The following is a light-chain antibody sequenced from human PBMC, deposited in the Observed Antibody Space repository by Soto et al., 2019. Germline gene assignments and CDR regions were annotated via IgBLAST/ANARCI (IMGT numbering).Light chain of an antibody. Sequence: DIQITQSPSSLSASIGGRVAITCRASQAISNSLAWYQQKPGKPHQLLIYAASTLQSGVQSRFSGSGSGTEFTLTIRSPQPDDFATYYCKQFNTSPWTFGQGTKVDIK. V-gene: IGKV1-27*01. J-gene: IGKJ1*01. CDR3: KQFNTSPWT. CDR1: QAISNS. CDR2: AAS.